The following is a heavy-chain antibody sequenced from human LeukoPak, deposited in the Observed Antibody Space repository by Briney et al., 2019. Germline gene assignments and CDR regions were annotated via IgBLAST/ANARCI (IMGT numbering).Heavy chain of an antibody. D-gene: IGHD5-24*01. Sequence: GGSLRLSCAASGLTFSNYAMAWVRQVPGKGLEWVSSISSNAVSTYYAASVQGRFTISRDNSKNTLNLQMNSLRAEDTAVYYCGRVIGWLQSHWGQGTLVTVSS. CDR1: GLTFSNYA. CDR2: ISSNAVST. V-gene: IGHV3-23*01. J-gene: IGHJ4*02. CDR3: GRVIGWLQSH.